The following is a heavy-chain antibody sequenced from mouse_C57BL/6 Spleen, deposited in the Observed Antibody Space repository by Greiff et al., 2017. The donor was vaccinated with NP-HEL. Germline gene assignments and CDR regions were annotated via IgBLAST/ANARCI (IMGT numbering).Heavy chain of an antibody. CDR2: ISDGGSYT. Sequence: EVKVVESGGGLVKPGGSLKLSCAASGFTFSSYAMSWVRQTPEKRLEWVATISDGGSYTYYPDNVKGRFTISRDNAKNNLYLQMSHLKSEDTAMYYCARDSSGYDWGQGTTLTVSS. CDR1: GFTFSSYA. J-gene: IGHJ2*01. CDR3: ARDSSGYD. V-gene: IGHV5-4*03. D-gene: IGHD3-2*02.